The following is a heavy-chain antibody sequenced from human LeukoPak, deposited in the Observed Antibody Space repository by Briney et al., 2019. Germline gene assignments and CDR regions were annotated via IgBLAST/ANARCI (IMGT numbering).Heavy chain of an antibody. D-gene: IGHD6-13*01. V-gene: IGHV4-34*01. CDR1: GGSFSGYY. J-gene: IGHJ5*02. CDR2: INHSGST. CDR3: ATGGAAAGTAWFDP. Sequence: TSETLSLTCAVYGGSFSGYYWSWIRQPPGKGLEWIGEINHSGSTNYNPSLKSRVTISVDTSKNQSSLKLSSVTAADTAVYYCATGGAAAGTAWFDPWGQGTLVTVSS.